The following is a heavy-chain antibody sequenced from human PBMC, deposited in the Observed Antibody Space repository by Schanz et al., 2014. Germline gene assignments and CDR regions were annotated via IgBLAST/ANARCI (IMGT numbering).Heavy chain of an antibody. CDR3: ARGNTIFGVVILGWLDL. CDR2: IIPNLGSA. CDR1: GDTLSSYG. J-gene: IGHJ5*02. Sequence: QVQLVQSGAEVKKPGSSVTVSCKASGDTLSSYGISWVRQAPGQGLEWMGRIIPNLGSANYAQKFQGRVTITADKSTSTVYMKLSSLRSEDTAIYYCARGNTIFGVVILGWLDLWGQGTLVTVSS. V-gene: IGHV1-69*04. D-gene: IGHD3-3*01.